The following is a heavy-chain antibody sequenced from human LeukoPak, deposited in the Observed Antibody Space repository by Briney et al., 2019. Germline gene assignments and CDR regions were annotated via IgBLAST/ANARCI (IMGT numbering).Heavy chain of an antibody. CDR1: GFTFSNYA. J-gene: IGHJ4*02. D-gene: IGHD1-26*01. CDR3: AKGDPSYLSPIDY. CDR2: SSGSGGST. Sequence: GGSLRLSCAASGFTFSNYAMSWVRQAPGKGLEWVSASSGSGGSTYYADSVKGRFTISRDNSKNTLYLQMYSLRVEDTAVYYCAKGDPSYLSPIDYWGQGTLVTVSS. V-gene: IGHV3-23*01.